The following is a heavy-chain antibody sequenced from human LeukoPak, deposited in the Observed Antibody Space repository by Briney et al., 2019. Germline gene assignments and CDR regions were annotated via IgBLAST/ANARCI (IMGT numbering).Heavy chain of an antibody. D-gene: IGHD1-26*01. CDR1: GFTFDDYG. CDR2: INWNGGST. CDR3: ARALDSGGYDAFDI. Sequence: GGSLRLSCAASGFTFDDYGMSWVRQAPGKGLEWVSGINWNGGSTGYADSVKGRFTISRDNAKNSLYLQMNSLRAEDTALYHCARALDSGGYDAFDIWGQGIMVTVSS. J-gene: IGHJ3*02. V-gene: IGHV3-20*01.